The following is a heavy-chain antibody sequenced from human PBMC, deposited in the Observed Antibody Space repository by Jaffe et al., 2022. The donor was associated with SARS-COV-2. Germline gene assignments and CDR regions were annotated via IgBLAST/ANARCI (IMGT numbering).Heavy chain of an antibody. Sequence: EVQLLESGGGLVQPGGSLRLSCAASGFTHTNYAMSWVRQAPGKGLEWVSAIGGSGGRTYYADSVKGRFTISRDNSKNTLYLQMNSLRAEDTAVYYCAKDPRLEIAATGPESLFFDSWGQGTLVTVSS. V-gene: IGHV3-23*01. J-gene: IGHJ4*02. CDR2: IGGSGGRT. CDR3: AKDPRLEIAATGPESLFFDS. CDR1: GFTHTNYA. D-gene: IGHD6-13*01.